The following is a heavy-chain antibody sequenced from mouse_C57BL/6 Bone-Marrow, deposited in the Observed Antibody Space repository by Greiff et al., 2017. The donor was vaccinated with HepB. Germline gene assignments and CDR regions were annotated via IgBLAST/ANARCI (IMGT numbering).Heavy chain of an antibody. CDR3: ASTPITTVVYFDY. CDR1: GFTFSSYA. CDR2: ISDGGSYT. J-gene: IGHJ2*01. V-gene: IGHV5-4*03. Sequence: EVKVEESGGGLVKPGGSLKLSCAASGFTFSSYAMSWVRQTPEKRLEWVATISDGGSYTYYPDNVKGRFTISRDNAKNNLYLQMSHLKSEDTAMYYCASTPITTVVYFDYWGQGTTLTVSS. D-gene: IGHD1-1*01.